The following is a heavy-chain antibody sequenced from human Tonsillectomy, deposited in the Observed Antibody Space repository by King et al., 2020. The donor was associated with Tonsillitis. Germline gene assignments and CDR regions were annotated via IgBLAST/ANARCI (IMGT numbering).Heavy chain of an antibody. J-gene: IGHJ3*02. CDR1: GFTFSNFD. CDR3: AKDKGADYYDSGRDAFDI. Sequence: VQLVESGGGLVKPGGSLRLSCATSGFTFSNFDMNWVRQAPGKGLECVSSISSGGRYIYYADSVKGRFTISRDKAGNSMFLRMESLRVDDTAVYYCAKDKGADYYDSGRDAFDIWGKGTTVIVSS. V-gene: IGHV3-21*01. D-gene: IGHD3-22*01. CDR2: ISSGGRYI.